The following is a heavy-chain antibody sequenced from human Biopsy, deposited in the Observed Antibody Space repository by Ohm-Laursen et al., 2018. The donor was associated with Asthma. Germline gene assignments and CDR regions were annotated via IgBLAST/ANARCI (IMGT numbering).Heavy chain of an antibody. CDR1: GGSMSSSSYY. CDR2: ISYTGSA. Sequence: GPLSLTCPVSGGSMSSSSYYWGWIRQPPGKGLEWMGSISYTGSAYHNPSLKSRVTISVDTPKNHFSLKLSSVTAADTAVYYCARHWDWGSFFDYWGQGTPVTVSS. D-gene: IGHD7-27*01. V-gene: IGHV4-39*01. CDR3: ARHWDWGSFFDY. J-gene: IGHJ4*02.